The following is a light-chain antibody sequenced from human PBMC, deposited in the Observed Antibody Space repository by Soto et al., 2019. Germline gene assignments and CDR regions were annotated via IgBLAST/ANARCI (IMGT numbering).Light chain of an antibody. CDR3: MQALQSRT. J-gene: IGKJ1*01. V-gene: IGKV2-28*01. Sequence: DIVMTQSPLSLPVTPGEPASISCRSSQSLLHSNGYNYLDWYLQKPGQSPQLLIYLGSTRASGVPDRFSGSGSGTDFTLKITRVEAEDVGVYYCMQALQSRTLGQGTKVDIK. CDR2: LGS. CDR1: QSLLHSNGYNY.